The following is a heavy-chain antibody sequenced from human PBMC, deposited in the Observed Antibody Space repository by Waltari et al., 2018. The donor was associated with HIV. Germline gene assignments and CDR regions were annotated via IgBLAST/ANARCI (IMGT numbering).Heavy chain of an antibody. CDR3: VRGAGRDLLLFGGDF. Sequence: EVHLLESGGGLVKPGGSLRLSCEVSGFTFSNFSMNWVRQASGKGLEWVSSISSSHTQMSYADSVKGRFTIFRDNAKKSLYLQMNSLRDEDTAVYYCVRGAGRDLLLFGGDFWGQGTLVTVSS. J-gene: IGHJ4*02. CDR1: GFTFSNFS. D-gene: IGHD3-16*01. V-gene: IGHV3-21*01. CDR2: ISSSHTQM.